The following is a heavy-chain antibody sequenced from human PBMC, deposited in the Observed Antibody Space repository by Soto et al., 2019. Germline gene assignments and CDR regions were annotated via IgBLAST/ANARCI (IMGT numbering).Heavy chain of an antibody. V-gene: IGHV3-30*18. Sequence: QVQLVESGGGVVQPGRSLRLSCAASGFTFSSYGMHWVRQAPGKGLEWVAVISYDGSNKYYADSVKGRFTISRDNSKNALYLQLSRLRAKHTAVYYCAKDLLGPGPTYGMDVWGQGTTVTVSS. J-gene: IGHJ6*02. CDR3: AKDLLGPGPTYGMDV. CDR2: ISYDGSNK. D-gene: IGHD7-27*01. CDR1: GFTFSSYG.